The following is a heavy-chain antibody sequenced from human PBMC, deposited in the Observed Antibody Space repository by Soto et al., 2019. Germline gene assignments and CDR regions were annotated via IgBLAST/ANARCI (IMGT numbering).Heavy chain of an antibody. CDR1: GGSISSYY. J-gene: IGHJ4*02. CDR2: IYYSGST. CDR3: ARVGSVAGTGWEYYFDY. Sequence: SETLSLTCTVSGGSISSYYWSWIRQPPGKGLEWIGYIYYSGSTNYNPSLKSRVTISVDTSKNQFSLKLSSVTAADTAVYYCARVGSVAGTGWEYYFDYWGQGTLVTVSS. V-gene: IGHV4-59*01. D-gene: IGHD6-19*01.